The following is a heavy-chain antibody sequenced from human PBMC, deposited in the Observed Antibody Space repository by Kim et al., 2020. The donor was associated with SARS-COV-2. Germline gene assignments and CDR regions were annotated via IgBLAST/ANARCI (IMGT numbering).Heavy chain of an antibody. J-gene: IGHJ4*02. D-gene: IGHD3-10*01. CDR1: GFTFSSYA. CDR3: ARERGLASYYYGSGSYLGYYFDY. CDR2: ISYDGSNK. V-gene: IGHV3-30-3*01. Sequence: GGSLRLSCAASGFTFSSYAMHWVRQAPGKGLEWVAVISYDGSNKYYADSVKGRFTISRDNSKNTLYLQMNSLRAEDTAVYYCARERGLASYYYGSGSYLGYYFDYWGQGTLVTVSS.